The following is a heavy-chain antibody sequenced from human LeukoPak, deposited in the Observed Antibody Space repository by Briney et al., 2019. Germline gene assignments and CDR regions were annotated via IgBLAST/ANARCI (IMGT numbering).Heavy chain of an antibody. Sequence: PGGSLRLSCAASGFTFSSYGMHWVRQAPGKGLEWVAFIRYDGSNKYYADSVKGRFTISRDNSKNTLYLQMNSLRAEDTAVYYCANPGIAVADFDYWGQGTLVTVSS. CDR1: GFTFSSYG. J-gene: IGHJ4*02. D-gene: IGHD6-19*01. V-gene: IGHV3-30*02. CDR3: ANPGIAVADFDY. CDR2: IRYDGSNK.